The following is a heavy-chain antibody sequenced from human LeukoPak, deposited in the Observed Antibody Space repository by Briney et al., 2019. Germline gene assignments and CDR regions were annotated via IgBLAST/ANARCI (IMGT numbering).Heavy chain of an antibody. V-gene: IGHV4-34*01. J-gene: IGHJ6*02. CDR3: ARDVVVVAAGCYYGMDV. D-gene: IGHD2-15*01. CDR2: INHSGST. CDR1: GGSSSGYY. Sequence: PSETLSLTCAVYGGSSSGYYWSWIRQPPGKGLEWIGEINHSGSTNYNPSLKSRVTISVDTSKNQFSLKLSSVTAADTAVYYCARDVVVVAAGCYYGMDVWGQGTTVTVSS.